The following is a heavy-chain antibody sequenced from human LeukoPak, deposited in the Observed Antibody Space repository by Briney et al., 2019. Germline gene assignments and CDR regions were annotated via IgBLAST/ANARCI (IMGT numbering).Heavy chain of an antibody. CDR3: AKGGWGNYFDY. Sequence: GGSLRLSCAASGFTFSSYGMHWVRQAPGKGLEWVAVIWYDGSNKYYADSVKGRFTISRDNSKNTLFLQMNSPRAEDTAVYYCAKGGWGNYFDYWGQGTLVTVSS. CDR1: GFTFSSYG. V-gene: IGHV3-33*06. J-gene: IGHJ4*02. D-gene: IGHD3-16*01. CDR2: IWYDGSNK.